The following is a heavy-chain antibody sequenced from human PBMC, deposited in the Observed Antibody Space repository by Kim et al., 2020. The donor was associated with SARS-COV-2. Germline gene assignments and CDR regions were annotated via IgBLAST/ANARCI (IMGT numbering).Heavy chain of an antibody. Sequence: GGSLRLSCAASGFTFSSYAMSWVRQAPGKGLEWVSAISGSGGSTYYADSVKGRFTISRDNSKNTLYLQMNSLRAEDTAVYYCAKEGPGQSGSFLVGGSAFDIWGQGTMVTVSS. J-gene: IGHJ3*02. D-gene: IGHD1-26*01. CDR3: AKEGPGQSGSFLVGGSAFDI. CDR2: ISGSGGST. CDR1: GFTFSSYA. V-gene: IGHV3-23*01.